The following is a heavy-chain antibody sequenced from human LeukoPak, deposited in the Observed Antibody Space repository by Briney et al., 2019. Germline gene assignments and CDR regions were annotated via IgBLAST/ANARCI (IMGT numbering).Heavy chain of an antibody. J-gene: IGHJ4*02. D-gene: IGHD3-9*01. CDR2: INWNGGST. CDR1: GFTFDDYG. Sequence: GGSLRLSCAASGFTFDDYGMSWVRQAPGKGLEWVSGINWNGGSTGYADSVKGRFTISRDNAKNSLYLQMNSLRAEDTAVYYCARDTLGYYDILTGYFDYWGQGTLVTVSS. CDR3: ARDTLGYYDILTGYFDY. V-gene: IGHV3-20*04.